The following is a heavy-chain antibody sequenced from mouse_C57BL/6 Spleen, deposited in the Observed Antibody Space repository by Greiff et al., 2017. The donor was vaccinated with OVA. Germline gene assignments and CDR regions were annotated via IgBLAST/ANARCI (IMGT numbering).Heavy chain of an antibody. Sequence: QVQLQQPGAELVKPGASVKMSCKASGYTFTSYWITWVKQRPGQGLEWIGDIYPGSGSTNYNEKFKSKATLTVDTSSSTAYMQLSSLTSEDSAVYYCAPVFYYGSSYGYFDGWGTGTTVTVSS. CDR2: IYPGSGST. D-gene: IGHD1-1*01. CDR3: APVFYYGSSYGYFDG. V-gene: IGHV1-55*01. CDR1: GYTFTSYW. J-gene: IGHJ1*03.